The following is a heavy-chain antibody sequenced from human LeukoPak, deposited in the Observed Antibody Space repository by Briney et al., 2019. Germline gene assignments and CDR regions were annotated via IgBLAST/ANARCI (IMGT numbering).Heavy chain of an antibody. J-gene: IGHJ4*02. CDR3: ARGGYYGSSPDY. CDR2: IYYSGST. CDR1: GGSISSYY. V-gene: IGHV4-59*01. D-gene: IGHD3-22*01. Sequence: SETLSLTCTVSGGSISSYYWSWIRQPPGKGLEWIGYIYYSGSTNYNPSLKSRVTISVDTSKNQFSLKLSSVTAADTAVYYCARGGYYGSSPDYWGQGTLVTVSS.